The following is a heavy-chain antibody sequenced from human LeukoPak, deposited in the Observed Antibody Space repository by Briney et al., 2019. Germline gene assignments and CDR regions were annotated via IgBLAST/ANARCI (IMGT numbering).Heavy chain of an antibody. CDR2: INPSGDGT. J-gene: IGHJ4*02. Sequence: ASVKVSCKASGYTXTTYNMHWVRQAPGQGLEWMGIINPSGDGTTYAQKLRGRVTMTRDTSASTVYMELSSLRSEDTAVYYCVRDSSRWAFDYWGQGTLVIVSS. V-gene: IGHV1-46*01. D-gene: IGHD6-13*01. CDR3: VRDSSRWAFDY. CDR1: GYTXTTYN.